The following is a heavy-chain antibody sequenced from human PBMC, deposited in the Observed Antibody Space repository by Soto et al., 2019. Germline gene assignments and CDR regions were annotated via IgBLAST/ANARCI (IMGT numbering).Heavy chain of an antibody. Sequence: PSETLSLTCTVSGGSFSSYYWSWIRQPPGKGLEWIGYIYYSGTTKCNPSLKSRVTISVDTSRNQFSLKLSSVTAADTAVYYCARGSFNILTGYYLGYWGQGTLVTVSS. V-gene: IGHV4-59*01. J-gene: IGHJ4*02. D-gene: IGHD3-9*01. CDR1: GGSFSSYY. CDR2: IYYSGTT. CDR3: ARGSFNILTGYYLGY.